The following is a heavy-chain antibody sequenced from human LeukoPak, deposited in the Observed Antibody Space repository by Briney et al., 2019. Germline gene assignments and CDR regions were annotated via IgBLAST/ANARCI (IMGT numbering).Heavy chain of an antibody. CDR2: ISFDGNNK. J-gene: IGHJ6*03. Sequence: GRSLRLSCAASGFILSNSAMYWVRQAPGKGLERVAVISFDGNNKYEADSVKGRFTISRDNSRNTLYLQMNSLRVDDTAVYYCARDPKSSGYYYHYMDVWGKGTTVIVSS. D-gene: IGHD6-6*01. CDR1: GFILSNSA. CDR3: ARDPKSSGYYYHYMDV. V-gene: IGHV3-30*04.